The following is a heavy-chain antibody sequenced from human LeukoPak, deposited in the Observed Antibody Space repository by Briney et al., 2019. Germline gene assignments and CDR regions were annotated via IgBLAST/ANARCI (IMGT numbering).Heavy chain of an antibody. V-gene: IGHV1-2*07. CDR1: GYTFTGNH. CDR2: INRNTGGT. D-gene: IGHD3-3*01. J-gene: IGHJ5*02. CDR3: ARDFSLDFWSGPYNWFDP. Sequence: ASLKVSPTPAGYTFTGNHVHWARHAPGHPLERMGCINRNTGGTNYAHKSQGRVTMTRDTSISTAYRELSRLRSDDTAVYYCARDFSLDFWSGPYNWFDPWGQGTLVTVSS.